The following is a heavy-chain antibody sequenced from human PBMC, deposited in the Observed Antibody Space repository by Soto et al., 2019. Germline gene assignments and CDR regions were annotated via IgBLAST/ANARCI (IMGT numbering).Heavy chain of an antibody. V-gene: IGHV3-21*01. CDR1: EFTFSSYG. J-gene: IGHJ4*02. CDR2: ISGSSNYI. D-gene: IGHD3-10*01. CDR3: ARDIYYGSGSDY. Sequence: EVQLVESGGGLVKPGGSLRLSCAASEFTFSSYGMNWVRQAPGKGLEWVSSISGSSNYIYYADSVKGRFTISRDNAKNSLYVQMNSLRGEDTAVYYCARDIYYGSGSDYWGQGTLVTVSS.